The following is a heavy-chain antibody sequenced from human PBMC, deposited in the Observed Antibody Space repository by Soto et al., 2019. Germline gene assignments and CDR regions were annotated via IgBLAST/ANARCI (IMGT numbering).Heavy chain of an antibody. Sequence: PGGSLRLSCAASGFTFSDYYMSWIRQAPGKGLEWVSYISSSSSYTNYADSVKGRFTISRDNAKNSLYLQMNSLRAEDTAVYYCARVYCSGGSCDYYYYGMDVWGQGTTVTVYS. D-gene: IGHD2-15*01. CDR2: ISSSSSYT. CDR3: ARVYCSGGSCDYYYYGMDV. V-gene: IGHV3-11*06. CDR1: GFTFSDYY. J-gene: IGHJ6*02.